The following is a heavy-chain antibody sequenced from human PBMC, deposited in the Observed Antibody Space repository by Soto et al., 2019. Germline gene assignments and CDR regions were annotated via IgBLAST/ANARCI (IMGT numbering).Heavy chain of an antibody. Sequence: LRLSCAASGFTFSSYSMNWVRQAPGKGLEWVSSISSSSSYIYYADSVKGRFTISRDNAKNSLYLQMNSLRAEDTAVYYCARAFTMIAPIDYWGQGTLVTVSS. J-gene: IGHJ4*02. CDR3: ARAFTMIAPIDY. CDR2: ISSSSSYI. D-gene: IGHD3-22*01. CDR1: GFTFSSYS. V-gene: IGHV3-21*01.